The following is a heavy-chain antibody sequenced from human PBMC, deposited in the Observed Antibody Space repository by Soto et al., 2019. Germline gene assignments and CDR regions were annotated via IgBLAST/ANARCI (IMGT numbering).Heavy chain of an antibody. CDR3: AKKSLGSITLPALYYFDY. CDR2: ISGGGDAT. V-gene: IGHV3-23*01. Sequence: EVQLLESGGGLVQPGGSLRLSCAASGFTFGNYAFSCVRQAPGKGLEWVSVISGGGDATYYPDSVKGRFTTSRDNSQNTVYLQMNSLRAEDTAVYYCAKKSLGSITLPALYYFDYWGQGTLVTVSS. D-gene: IGHD7-27*01. CDR1: GFTFGNYA. J-gene: IGHJ4*02.